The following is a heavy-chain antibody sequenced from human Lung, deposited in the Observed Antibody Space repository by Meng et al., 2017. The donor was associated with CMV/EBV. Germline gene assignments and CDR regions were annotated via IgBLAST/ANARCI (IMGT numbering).Heavy chain of an antibody. J-gene: IGHJ4*02. CDR1: GDSVSSSDYH. Sequence: SETLSLXXSVSGDSVSSSDYHWAWIRQPPGKGLECIGSIHSSGYTYSNPSLKSRVAFSLDTSKNQFSLKLSSVTAADTAVYYCARDYKFDTRPFDYWGQGTLVXVSS. CDR2: IHSSGYT. V-gene: IGHV4-39*07. CDR3: ARDYKFDTRPFDY. D-gene: IGHD3-22*01.